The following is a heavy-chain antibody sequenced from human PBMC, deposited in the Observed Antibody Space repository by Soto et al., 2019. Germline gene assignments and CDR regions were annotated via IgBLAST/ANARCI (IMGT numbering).Heavy chain of an antibody. CDR2: ISGSSSCI. CDR1: GFTFSSYS. Sequence: GGSLRLSCAASGFTFSSYSMNWVRQAPGKGLEWVSSISGSSSCIYYADSVKGRFTISRDNSKNTLYLQMNSLRAEDTAVYYCAKSSGSFPYGMDVWGQGITVTVS. V-gene: IGHV3-21*04. D-gene: IGHD1-26*01. CDR3: AKSSGSFPYGMDV. J-gene: IGHJ6*02.